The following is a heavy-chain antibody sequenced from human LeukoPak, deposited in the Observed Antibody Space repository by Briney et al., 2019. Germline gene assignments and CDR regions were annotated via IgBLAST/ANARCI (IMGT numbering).Heavy chain of an antibody. CDR1: GFTFSNYA. V-gene: IGHV3-23*01. D-gene: IGHD3-10*01. Sequence: GGSLRLSCAASGFTFSNYAMSWVRQAPGKGLEWVSTISAYGASTCYADSVKGRSTISRDNSKNTLYLQMNSLRAEDTAVYYCAKDNGGFGTLDYWGQGTLVTVSS. J-gene: IGHJ4*02. CDR2: ISAYGAST. CDR3: AKDNGGFGTLDY.